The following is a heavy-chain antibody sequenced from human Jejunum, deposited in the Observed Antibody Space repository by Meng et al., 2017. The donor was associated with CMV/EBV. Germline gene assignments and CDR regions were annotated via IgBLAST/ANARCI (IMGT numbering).Heavy chain of an antibody. CDR2: NYKSGNT. V-gene: IGHV4-38-2*01. CDR3: ARNPPLCRTTTCYRAENWFDP. Sequence: YWGWVRKHRGKGMERIVTNYKSGNTYNNKSLKSRDNKKLEKSKNQFSQKLTSVTAADTAVYYCARNPPLCRTTTCYRAENWFDPWGQGTRVTVSS. D-gene: IGHD2-2*01. CDR1: Y. J-gene: IGHJ5*02.